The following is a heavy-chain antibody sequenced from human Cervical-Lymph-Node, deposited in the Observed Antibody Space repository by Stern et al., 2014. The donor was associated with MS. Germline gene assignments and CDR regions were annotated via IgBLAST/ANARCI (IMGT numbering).Heavy chain of an antibody. CDR2: INQDGSDK. CDR1: GLSLSTFW. Sequence: EVHLVESGGALVQPGGSLRLSCVASGLSLSTFWMSWVRQAPGEGLEWVANINQDGSDKSYVDSVKGRFTISRDNAKNSLYLQMNNLRAEDTAVYYCAKDARWGQGTLVTVSS. V-gene: IGHV3-7*01. J-gene: IGHJ4*01. CDR3: AKDAR.